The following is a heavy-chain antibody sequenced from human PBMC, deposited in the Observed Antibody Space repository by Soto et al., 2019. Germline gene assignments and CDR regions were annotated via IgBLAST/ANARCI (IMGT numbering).Heavy chain of an antibody. Sequence: QVQLLESGPGLVKPSETLSLICTVSGGSIRSSHWWSWVRQPPGRGLERIGEIYNSGRTNLAPSLKSRVTLSVDKSKNQFSLTLTSVTAADTAVYYCARDKATVGGYNLYDPWGQGILVTVSS. CDR1: GGSIRSSHW. CDR2: IYNSGRT. V-gene: IGHV4-4*02. J-gene: IGHJ5*02. D-gene: IGHD3-16*01. CDR3: ARDKATVGGYNLYDP.